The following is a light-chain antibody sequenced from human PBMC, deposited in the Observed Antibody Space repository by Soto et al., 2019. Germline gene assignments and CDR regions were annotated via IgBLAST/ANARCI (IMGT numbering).Light chain of an antibody. CDR3: CSNPGNNKV. J-gene: IGLJ1*01. CDR1: SSDVGGHNY. V-gene: IGLV2-8*01. Sequence: QSALTQPPSASGSPGQSVTISCTGTSSDVGGHNYVSWYQQHPGKAPKLMIYEVTQRPSGVPDRFSGSKSGNTASLTVSGLQAEDEADYYCCSNPGNNKVFGGGTKLTVL. CDR2: EVT.